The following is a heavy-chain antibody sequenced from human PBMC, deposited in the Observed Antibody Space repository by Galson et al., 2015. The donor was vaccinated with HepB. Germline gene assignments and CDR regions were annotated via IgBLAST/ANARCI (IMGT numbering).Heavy chain of an antibody. Sequence: SVKVSCKASGGTFSSHAINWVRQAPGQGLEWMGGVIPFYVTANLAHKFQGRVSILADESTSTVYMEVSSLRIEYTAVYYCATGGEAPKRNYVLSWSDSWGQGTLVTVSS. CDR1: GGTFSSHA. CDR2: VIPFYVTA. V-gene: IGHV1-69*13. J-gene: IGHJ5*01. CDR3: ATGGEAPKRNYVLSWSDS. D-gene: IGHD1-7*01.